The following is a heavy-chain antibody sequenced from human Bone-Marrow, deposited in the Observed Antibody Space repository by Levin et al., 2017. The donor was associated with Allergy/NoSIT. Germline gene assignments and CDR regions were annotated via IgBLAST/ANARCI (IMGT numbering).Heavy chain of an antibody. CDR1: GGSISSSDW. CDR2: IFHTGNT. CDR3: ARETYIAAAGVFDY. V-gene: IGHV4-4*02. Sequence: SCAVSGGSISSSDWWSWVRQSPGKGLEWIGEIFHTGNTNYNPSLKSRVTMSVDKSKNQVSLKLRSVTAADTAMYYCARETYIAAAGVFDYWGQGILVTVSS. J-gene: IGHJ4*02. D-gene: IGHD6-13*01.